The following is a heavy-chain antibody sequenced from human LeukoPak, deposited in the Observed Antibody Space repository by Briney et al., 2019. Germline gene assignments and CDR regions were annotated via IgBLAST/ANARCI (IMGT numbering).Heavy chain of an antibody. V-gene: IGHV3-30*02. J-gene: IGHJ4*02. CDR3: AKEDSSSWSIDY. Sequence: PGGSLRLSCAASGFTFSSYGMHWVRQAPGKGPEWVAFIRYDGSNKYYADSEKGRFTISRDNSKNTLYLQMNSLRAEDTAVYYCAKEDSSSWSIDYWGQGTLVTVSS. D-gene: IGHD6-13*01. CDR1: GFTFSSYG. CDR2: IRYDGSNK.